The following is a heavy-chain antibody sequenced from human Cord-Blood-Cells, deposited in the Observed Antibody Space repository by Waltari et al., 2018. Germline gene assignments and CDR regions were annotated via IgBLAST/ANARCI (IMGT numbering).Heavy chain of an antibody. D-gene: IGHD6-13*01. CDR1: GFTFSSYW. J-gene: IGHJ4*02. V-gene: IGHV3-7*01. CDR3: AREGGIAAAGDY. Sequence: EVQLVESGGGLVQPGGSLRLACAASGFTFSSYWMSWVRQAPGKGMEWVANIKQDGSEKYYVDSVKGRFTISRDNAKNSLYLQMNSLRAEDTAVYYCAREGGIAAAGDYWGQGTLVTVSS. CDR2: IKQDGSEK.